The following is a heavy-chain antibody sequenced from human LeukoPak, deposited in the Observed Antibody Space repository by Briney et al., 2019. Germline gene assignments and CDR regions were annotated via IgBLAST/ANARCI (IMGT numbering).Heavy chain of an antibody. CDR3: ARELEQQPVQGAFDI. CDR1: GVTFSSYA. Sequence: PGGSLRLSCAASGVTFSSYAMHWVRQAPGKGLERVAVISYDGSNKYYAHSVKGRFTISRDNSKNTLYLQMNSLRAEDTAVYYCARELEQQPVQGAFDIWGQGTMVTVSS. J-gene: IGHJ3*02. V-gene: IGHV3-30*04. CDR2: ISYDGSNK. D-gene: IGHD6-13*01.